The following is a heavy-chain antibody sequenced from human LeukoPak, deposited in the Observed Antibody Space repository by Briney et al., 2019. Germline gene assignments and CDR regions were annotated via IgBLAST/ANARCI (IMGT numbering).Heavy chain of an antibody. Sequence: ASVKVSCKASGYTFTSYGISWVRQAPGQGLEWMGWISAYNGNTNYAQKLQGRVTMTRDTSISTAYMELSSLRSEDTAVYYCARDVDWDGFDSWGQGTLVTVSS. J-gene: IGHJ5*01. CDR2: ISAYNGNT. CDR1: GYTFTSYG. D-gene: IGHD3/OR15-3a*01. V-gene: IGHV1-18*01. CDR3: ARDVDWDGFDS.